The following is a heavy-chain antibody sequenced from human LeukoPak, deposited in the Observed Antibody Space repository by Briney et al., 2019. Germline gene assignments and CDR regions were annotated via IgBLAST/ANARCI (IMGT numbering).Heavy chain of an antibody. D-gene: IGHD5-12*01. V-gene: IGHV1-46*03. CDR2: INPSGGTT. CDR3: GNSGYGGLDY. Sequence: GSVKVSCKASGYTFTSYYMHWVRRAPGQGLEWMGIINPSGGTTTYAQKFQGRVTVTRDTSTSTVYMELSSLTSEDTAVYYCGNSGYGGLDYWGQGTLVTVSS. CDR1: GYTFTSYY. J-gene: IGHJ4*02.